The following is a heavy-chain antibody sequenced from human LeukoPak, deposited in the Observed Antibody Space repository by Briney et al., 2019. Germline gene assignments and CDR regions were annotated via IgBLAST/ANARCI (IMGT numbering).Heavy chain of an antibody. CDR1: GGSIGSYY. J-gene: IGHJ5*02. D-gene: IGHD4-17*01. CDR3: ARFRQAVTTSGFDP. V-gene: IGHV4-59*01. Sequence: PSETLSLTCTVSGGSIGSYYWSWIRQPPGKGLEWIGYIYYSGSTNYNPSLKSRVTISVDTSKNQFSLKLSSVTAADTAVYYCARFRQAVTTSGFDPWGQGTLVTVSS. CDR2: IYYSGST.